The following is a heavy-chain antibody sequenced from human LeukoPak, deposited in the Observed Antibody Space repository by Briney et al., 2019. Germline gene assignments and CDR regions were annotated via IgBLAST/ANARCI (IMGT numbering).Heavy chain of an antibody. V-gene: IGHV3-23*01. D-gene: IGHD2-21*02. CDR1: GFSSSTYA. CDR3: AKSDCGGDCHLLDY. Sequence: GGSLRLSCAASGFSSSTYAMSWVRQAPGKGLEWVSHFGGSGGTIYYADSVKGRFTISRDTSKNTLYLQMNSLRAEDTAVYYCAKSDCGGDCHLLDYWGQGTLVTVSS. CDR2: FGGSGGTI. J-gene: IGHJ4*02.